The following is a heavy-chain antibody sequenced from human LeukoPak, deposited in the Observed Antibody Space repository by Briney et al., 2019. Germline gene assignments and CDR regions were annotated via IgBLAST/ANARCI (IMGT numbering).Heavy chain of an antibody. CDR3: ATDNYGMLDY. Sequence: GASVKVSCKASGYTFTDYYIHWVRRAPGQGLEWMGWVDPRSGITKCTQKFQSRVTMTRDTSINTVYVDLSGLTFDDTAVYYCATDNYGMLDYWGQGTLVTVSS. CDR1: GYTFTDYY. D-gene: IGHD3-9*01. CDR2: VDPRSGIT. J-gene: IGHJ4*02. V-gene: IGHV1-2*02.